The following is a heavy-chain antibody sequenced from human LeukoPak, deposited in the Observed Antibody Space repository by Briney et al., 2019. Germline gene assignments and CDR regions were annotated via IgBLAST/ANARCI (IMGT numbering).Heavy chain of an antibody. CDR1: GYSISSGYY. D-gene: IGHD3-16*02. CDR2: IYHSGST. V-gene: IGHV4-38-2*02. Sequence: SETLSLTCTVSGYSISSGYYWGWIRQPPGKGLEWIGSIYHSGSTYYNPSLKSRVTISVDTSKNQFSLKLSSVTAADTAVYYCARDPHDDYVWGSYRYVLGWFDPWGQGTLVTVSS. CDR3: ARDPHDDYVWGSYRYVLGWFDP. J-gene: IGHJ5*02.